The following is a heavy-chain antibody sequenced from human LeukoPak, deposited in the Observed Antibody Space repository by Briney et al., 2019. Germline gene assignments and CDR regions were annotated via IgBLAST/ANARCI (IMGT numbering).Heavy chain of an antibody. CDR2: INHSGST. J-gene: IGHJ4*02. CDR1: GGSFSGYY. D-gene: IGHD4-23*01. Sequence: SETLSLTCAVYGGSFSGYYWSWIRQPPGKGLERIGEINHSGSTNYNPSLKSRVTISVDTSKNQFSLKLSSVTAADTAVYYCARFTVVTLFDYWGQGTLVTVSS. CDR3: ARFTVVTLFDY. V-gene: IGHV4-34*01.